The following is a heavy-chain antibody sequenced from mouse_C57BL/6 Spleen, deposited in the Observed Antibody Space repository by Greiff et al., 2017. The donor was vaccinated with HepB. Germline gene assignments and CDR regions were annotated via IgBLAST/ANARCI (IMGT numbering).Heavy chain of an antibody. CDR2: IDPSDSYT. D-gene: IGHD1-1*01. CDR3: ARFPTYYGSSYGYFDY. J-gene: IGHJ2*01. CDR1: GYTFTSYW. Sequence: QVQLKQPGAELVMPGASVKLSCKASGYTFTSYWMHWVKQRPGQGLEWIGEIDPSDSYTNYNQKFKGKSTLTVDKSSSTAYMQLSSLTSEDSAVYYCARFPTYYGSSYGYFDYWGQGTTLTVSS. V-gene: IGHV1-69*01.